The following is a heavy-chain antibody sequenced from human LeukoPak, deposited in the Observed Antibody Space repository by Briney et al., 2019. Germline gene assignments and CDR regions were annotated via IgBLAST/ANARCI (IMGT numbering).Heavy chain of an antibody. CDR2: IYYSGST. CDR1: GGSFSSYY. D-gene: IGHD3-22*01. J-gene: IGHJ3*02. CDR3: ARDYYDSSGYYDDAFDI. Sequence: PSETLSLTCTVSGGSFSSYYRSWIRQPPGKGLEWIGYIYYSGSTNYNPSLKSRVTISVDTSKNQFSPKLSSVTAADTAVYYCARDYYDSSGYYDDAFDIWGQGTMVTVSS. V-gene: IGHV4-59*01.